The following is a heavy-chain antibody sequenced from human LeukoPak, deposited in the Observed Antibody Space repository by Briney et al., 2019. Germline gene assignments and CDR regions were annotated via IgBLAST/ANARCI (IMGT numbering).Heavy chain of an antibody. CDR2: ISGSGGST. V-gene: IGHV3-23*01. D-gene: IGHD1-26*01. J-gene: IGHJ4*02. CDR3: ALRRRSYQGDY. CDR1: GFTFSSYA. Sequence: GGSLRLSCAASGFTFSSYAMSWVRQAPGKGLEWVSAISGSGGSTYYADSVKGRFTISRDNSKNTLYLQMNSLGAEDTAVYYCALRRRSYQGDYWGQGTLVTVSS.